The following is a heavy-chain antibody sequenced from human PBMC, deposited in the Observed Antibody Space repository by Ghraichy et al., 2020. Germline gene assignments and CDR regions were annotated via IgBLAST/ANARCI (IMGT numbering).Heavy chain of an antibody. D-gene: IGHD5-18*01. V-gene: IGHV4-59*01. CDR2: IYYSGST. CDR1: GGSISSYY. CDR3: ARDGGDTAMAYYYYYGMDV. J-gene: IGHJ6*02. Sequence: ETLSLTCTVSGGSISSYYWSWIRQPPGKGLEWIGYIYYSGSTNYNPSLKSRVTISVDTSKNQFSLKLSSVTAADTAVYYCARDGGDTAMAYYYYYGMDVWGQGTTVTVSS.